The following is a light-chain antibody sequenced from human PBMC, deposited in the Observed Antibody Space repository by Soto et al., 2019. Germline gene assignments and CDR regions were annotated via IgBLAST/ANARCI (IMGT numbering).Light chain of an antibody. CDR3: SSYTTSNTRQIV. V-gene: IGLV2-14*03. J-gene: IGLJ1*01. Sequence: QSALTQPASVSRAHVHSLTISCTGTSSDVGGYNYVSWYQHHPGKAPKLMIFDVSNRPSGVSNRFSGSKSGNTASLTISGLQPEDEADYYCSSYTTSNTRQIVFGTGTKVTVL. CDR1: SSDVGGYNY. CDR2: DVS.